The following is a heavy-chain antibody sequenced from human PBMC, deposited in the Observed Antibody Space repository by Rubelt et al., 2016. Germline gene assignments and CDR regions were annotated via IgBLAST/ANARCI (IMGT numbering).Heavy chain of an antibody. V-gene: IGHV1-18*01. D-gene: IGHD1-26*01. J-gene: IGHJ4*02. Sequence: QVQLVQSGAEVKKPGASVKVSCKASGYTFTTYGINWVRQAPGQGLEWMGWISAYNGNTNHAQKLQGRVTMTTVTSTSTAYMELRSLRSDDTAVYYCAGEAYSGRYPLIDYWGQGTLVTVSS. CDR1: GYTFTTYG. CDR3: AGEAYSGRYPLIDY. CDR2: ISAYNGNT.